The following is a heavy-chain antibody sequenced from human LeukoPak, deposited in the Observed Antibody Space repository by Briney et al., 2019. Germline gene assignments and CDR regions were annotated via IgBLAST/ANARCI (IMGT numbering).Heavy chain of an antibody. CDR1: GITFSSSG. D-gene: IGHD1-7*01. V-gene: IGHV3-23*01. CDR3: AKDRAMNNWNSLHSDL. J-gene: IGHJ2*01. CDR2: ISGSGYGT. Sequence: GGSLRLSCAASGITFSSSGMTWVRQAPGKGLEWVSVISGSGYGTYYADSVKGRFTISRDNSKNTLYMQMNSLRVEDTAIYYCAKDRAMNNWNSLHSDLWGRGTLVTVSS.